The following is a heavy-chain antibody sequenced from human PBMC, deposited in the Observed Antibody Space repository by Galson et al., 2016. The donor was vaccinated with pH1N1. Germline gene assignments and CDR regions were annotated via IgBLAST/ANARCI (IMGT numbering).Heavy chain of an antibody. CDR3: AKHTDYYGSGSPPNNWFDP. CDR2: ISGSGSST. CDR1: GFTFSSYA. V-gene: IGHV3-23*01. J-gene: IGHJ5*02. Sequence: SLRLSCAASGFTFSSYAMSWVRQAPGKGLEWVSAISGSGSSTYYADSVKGRFTISRDNSKNTLYLQMNSLRAEDTAVYYCAKHTDYYGSGSPPNNWFDPWGQGTLVTVSS. D-gene: IGHD3-10*01.